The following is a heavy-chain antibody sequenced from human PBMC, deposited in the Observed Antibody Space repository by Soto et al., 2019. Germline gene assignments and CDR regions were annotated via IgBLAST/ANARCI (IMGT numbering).Heavy chain of an antibody. J-gene: IGHJ6*02. Sequence: QVQLQESGPGLVKPSETLSLTCTVSGGSISSYYWSWIRQPPGKGLEWIGSIYYSGSTNYNPSLKSRVTISVDTSKNQFSLKLSSVTAADTAVYYCARAAYSSSNYYYYGMDVWGQGTTVTVSS. CDR1: GGSISSYY. CDR3: ARAAYSSSNYYYYGMDV. V-gene: IGHV4-59*01. CDR2: IYYSGST. D-gene: IGHD6-6*01.